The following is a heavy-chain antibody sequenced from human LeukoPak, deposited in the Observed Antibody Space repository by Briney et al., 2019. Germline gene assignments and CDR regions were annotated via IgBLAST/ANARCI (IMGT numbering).Heavy chain of an antibody. V-gene: IGHV3-30*03. CDR2: ISYDGSNK. Sequence: GGSLRLSCAASGFTFSSYGMHWVRQAPGKGLEWVAVISYDGSNKYYADSVKGRFTISRDNSKNTLYLQMNSLRDEDTAVYYCVSVYLDAWGQGTTVTVSS. D-gene: IGHD3-16*02. CDR1: GFTFSSYG. CDR3: VSVYLDA. J-gene: IGHJ6*02.